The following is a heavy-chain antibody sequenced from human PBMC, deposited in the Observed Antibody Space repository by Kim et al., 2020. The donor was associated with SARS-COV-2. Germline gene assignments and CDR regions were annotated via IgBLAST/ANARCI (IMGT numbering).Heavy chain of an antibody. J-gene: IGHJ4*02. CDR1: DYTFTNFG. CDR2: VNIFNGKI. Sequence: ASVKVSCKATASDYTFTNFGFAWVRQAPGQGLQWMGWVNIFNGKINYAESFQGRITVTRDTSTTTVYMELRNLRSDDTAVYYCARAGDSRSSNPLDYWGQGTLVTVSS. V-gene: IGHV1-18*01. CDR3: ARAGDSRSSNPLDY. D-gene: IGHD6-6*01.